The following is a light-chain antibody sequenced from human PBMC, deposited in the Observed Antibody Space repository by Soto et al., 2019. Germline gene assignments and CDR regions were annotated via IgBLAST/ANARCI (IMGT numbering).Light chain of an antibody. J-gene: IGLJ2*01. Sequence: QSALTQPASVSVSPGQAITISCTGTSNDIGAYNYVSWYQQHPGKAPKLVIYEVSNRPSGVSVRFSGSKSGNTASLTISGLRAEDEAEYYCSSFTSTTTVGIFGGGTKLTVL. V-gene: IGLV2-14*01. CDR1: SNDIGAYNY. CDR2: EVS. CDR3: SSFTSTTTVGI.